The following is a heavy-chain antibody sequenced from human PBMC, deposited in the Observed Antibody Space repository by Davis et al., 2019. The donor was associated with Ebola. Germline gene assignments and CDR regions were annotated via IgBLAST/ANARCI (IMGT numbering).Heavy chain of an antibody. Sequence: SVKVSCKASGGTFSSYAISWVRQAPGQGLEWMGRIIPILGIANYAQKFQGRVTITADKSTSTAYMELSSLRSEDTAVYYCARATLYSSGWYDYWGQGTLVTVSS. V-gene: IGHV1-69*04. CDR2: IIPILGIA. D-gene: IGHD6-19*01. CDR3: ARATLYSSGWYDY. J-gene: IGHJ4*02. CDR1: GGTFSSYA.